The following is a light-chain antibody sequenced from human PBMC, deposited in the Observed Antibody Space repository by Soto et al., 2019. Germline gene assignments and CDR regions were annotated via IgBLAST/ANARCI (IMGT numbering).Light chain of an antibody. CDR3: QSYNDWPFT. CDR2: GAS. Sequence: EIGMTQSLSTLSVPPGERITLSCRASEGLSTYLAWYPQKPRQAPRLLIYGASTKATGIPARFGGSGSATDFTLTISSLQSEDFAVYYCQSYNDWPFTFGQGTKVDIK. J-gene: IGKJ2*01. V-gene: IGKV3-15*01. CDR1: EGLSTY.